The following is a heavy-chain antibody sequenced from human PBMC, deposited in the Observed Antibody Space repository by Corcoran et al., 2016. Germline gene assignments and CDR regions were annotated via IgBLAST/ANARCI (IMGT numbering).Heavy chain of an antibody. J-gene: IGHJ4*02. D-gene: IGHD6-13*01. CDR3: ARDGPRAGRQQVVDY. CDR2: IYYSGST. CDR1: GGSISSSSYY. V-gene: IGHV4-39*07. Sequence: QLQLQESGPGLVKPSETLSLTCTVSGGSISSSSYYWGWIHQPPGKGLEWIGSIYYSGSTYYNPSLKSRVTISVDTSKNQFSLKLSPVTAADPAVYYCARDGPRAGRQQVVDYWGQGTLVTVSS.